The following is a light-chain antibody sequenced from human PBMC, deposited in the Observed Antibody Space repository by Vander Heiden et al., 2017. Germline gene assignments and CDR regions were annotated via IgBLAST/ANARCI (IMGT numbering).Light chain of an antibody. CDR2: GNN. CDR3: AAWDDSLNGPV. Sequence: QSVLPQPPSASGTPGQRVTISCPGSSSNIGSNTVNWYQQLPGTAPKLLIYGNNQRPSGVPDRFSGSKSGTAASLASSGLHAEDEADYYCAAWDDSLNGPVFGGGTKLTVL. J-gene: IGLJ3*02. V-gene: IGLV1-44*01. CDR1: SSNIGSNT.